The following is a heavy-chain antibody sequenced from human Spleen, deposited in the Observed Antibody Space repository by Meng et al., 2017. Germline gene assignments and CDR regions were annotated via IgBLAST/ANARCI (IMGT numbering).Heavy chain of an antibody. J-gene: IGHJ4*02. V-gene: IGHV1-18*01. CDR1: GYTFTNYG. D-gene: IGHD2-15*01. Sequence: QVQVVQSGAEVKKPGASVKVSCKASGYTFTNYGISWVRQAPGQGLEWMGWINTYTGDTNYAQKLQGRVTMTTDAHTNTAFMELRSLTSDDTAVYYCASGTPGRSYCDYWGQGTLVTVPQ. CDR3: ASGTPGRSYCDY. CDR2: INTYTGDT.